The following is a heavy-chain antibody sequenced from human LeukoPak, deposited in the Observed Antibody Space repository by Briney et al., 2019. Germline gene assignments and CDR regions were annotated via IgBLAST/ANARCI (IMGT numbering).Heavy chain of an antibody. D-gene: IGHD3-16*01. CDR3: AKLLGDVTTFDY. Sequence: CPSLSSGLSRVSLCGVWMTRVRQAPGKGLGRVASINQGGSVKHYRDSVKGRFTISRDNSKNSVFLQMNSLRAEDTAVYYCAKLLGDVTTFDYWGQGTLVTVSS. V-gene: IGHV3-7*01. CDR2: INQGGSVK. J-gene: IGHJ4*02. CDR1: RVSLCGVW.